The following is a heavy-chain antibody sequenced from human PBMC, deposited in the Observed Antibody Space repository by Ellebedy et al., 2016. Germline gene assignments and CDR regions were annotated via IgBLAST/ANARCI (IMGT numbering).Heavy chain of an antibody. Sequence: GESLKISXAASGFTFSSYSMNWVRQAPGKGLEWVSYISSSSSTIYYADSVKGRFTISRDNAKNSLYLQMNSLRAEDTAVYYCARVGYNWNYKFDYWGKGTLVTVSS. V-gene: IGHV3-48*01. J-gene: IGHJ4*02. CDR2: ISSSSSTI. D-gene: IGHD1-7*01. CDR3: ARVGYNWNYKFDY. CDR1: GFTFSSYS.